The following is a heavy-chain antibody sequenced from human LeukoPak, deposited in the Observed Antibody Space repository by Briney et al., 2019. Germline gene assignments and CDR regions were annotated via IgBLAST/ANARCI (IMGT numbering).Heavy chain of an antibody. Sequence: GGFLRLSCAASGFTFSDYYINWIRQAPGKGLEWVSYISSSGTTKYYADSVKGRFTISRDNAKNSLYLQMNSLRAEDTAVYYCARDYGRWYWIYWGQGTLVTVSS. CDR2: ISSSGTTK. CDR3: ARDYGRWYWIY. V-gene: IGHV3-11*01. D-gene: IGHD6-13*01. J-gene: IGHJ4*02. CDR1: GFTFSDYY.